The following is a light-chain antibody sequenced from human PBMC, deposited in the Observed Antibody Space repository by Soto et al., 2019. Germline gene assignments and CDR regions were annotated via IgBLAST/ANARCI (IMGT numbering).Light chain of an antibody. V-gene: IGKV1-5*03. CDR1: QTISSW. Sequence: DIQMTQSPSTLCGSVGDRVTITCRASQTISSWLAWYQQKPGKAPKLLIYKASTLKSGVPSRFSGSGSGTELTLTISSLQPDDFATYYCQHYNSYSEAFGKGTK. CDR3: QHYNSYSEA. CDR2: KAS. J-gene: IGKJ1*01.